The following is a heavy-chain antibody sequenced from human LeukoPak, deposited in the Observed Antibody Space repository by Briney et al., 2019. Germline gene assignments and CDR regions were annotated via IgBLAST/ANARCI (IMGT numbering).Heavy chain of an antibody. CDR1: GFTFSSYG. J-gene: IGHJ3*02. Sequence: EGSLRLSCAASGFTFSSYGMHWVRQAPGKGLEWVAVISYDGSNKYYADSVKGRFTISRDNSKNTLYLQMNSLRAEDTAVYYCAKLIQDDAFDIWGQGTMVTVSS. CDR2: ISYDGSNK. V-gene: IGHV3-30*18. D-gene: IGHD5-18*01. CDR3: AKLIQDDAFDI.